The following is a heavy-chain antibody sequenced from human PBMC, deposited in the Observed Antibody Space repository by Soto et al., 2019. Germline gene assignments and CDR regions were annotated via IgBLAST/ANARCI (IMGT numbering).Heavy chain of an antibody. Sequence: QVPLVQSGAEVKKPGASVTVSCKASGYTFTNYGINWVRQAPGQGLEWMGWISAYSGHTNYAQKLQDRVTITTDTSTSTAYMELRSLRSDDTAVYYCARRPHLADNVELDYWGQGTLVTVSS. CDR1: GYTFTNYG. D-gene: IGHD6-19*01. V-gene: IGHV1-18*01. J-gene: IGHJ4*02. CDR2: ISAYSGHT. CDR3: ARRPHLADNVELDY.